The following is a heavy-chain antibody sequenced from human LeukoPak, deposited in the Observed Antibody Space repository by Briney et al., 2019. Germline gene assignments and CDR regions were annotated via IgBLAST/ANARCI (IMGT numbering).Heavy chain of an antibody. CDR1: GFTFSSYS. Sequence: GGSLRLSCAASGFTFSSYSMNWVRQAPGKGLEWVSSISSSSSYIYYADSVKGRFTISRDNAKNSLYLQMNSLRAEDTAVYYCARIAVAYDALDIWGQGTMVTVSS. CDR3: ARIAVAYDALDI. D-gene: IGHD6-19*01. V-gene: IGHV3-21*01. CDR2: ISSSSSYI. J-gene: IGHJ3*02.